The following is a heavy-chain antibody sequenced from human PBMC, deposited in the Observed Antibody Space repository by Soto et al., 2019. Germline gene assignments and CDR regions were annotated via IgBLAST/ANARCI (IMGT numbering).Heavy chain of an antibody. D-gene: IGHD2-2*01. J-gene: IGHJ4*02. Sequence: GGSLRLSCAVSGFYFNNYGINWVRQPPGKGLEWVSSVSKGDYTYYSGSVRGRFTISRDNAKNSVSLQMNSLRAEDTAVYYCAREDSIIIPAVSDFWGQGTLVTVSS. CDR2: VSKGDYT. CDR1: GFYFNNYG. CDR3: AREDSIIIPAVSDF. V-gene: IGHV3-21*01.